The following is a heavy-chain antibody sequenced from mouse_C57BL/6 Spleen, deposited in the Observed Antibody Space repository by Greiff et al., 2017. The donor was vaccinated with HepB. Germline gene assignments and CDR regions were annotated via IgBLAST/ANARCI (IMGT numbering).Heavy chain of an antibody. V-gene: IGHV5-9*01. CDR1: GFTFSSYT. J-gene: IGHJ1*03. Sequence: EVKLMESGGGLVKPGGSLKLSCAASGFTFSSYTMSWVRQTPEKRLEWVATISGGGGNTYYPDSVKGRFTISRYNAKNTLYLQMSSLRSEDTALYYCARYGSSPYWYFDVWGTGTTVTVSS. CDR2: ISGGGGNT. CDR3: ARYGSSPYWYFDV. D-gene: IGHD1-1*01.